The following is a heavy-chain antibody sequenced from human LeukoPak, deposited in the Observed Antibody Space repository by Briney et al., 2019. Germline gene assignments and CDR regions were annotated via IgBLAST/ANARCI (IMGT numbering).Heavy chain of an antibody. V-gene: IGHV1-69*04. D-gene: IGHD3-22*01. J-gene: IGHJ3*02. CDR2: IIPILGIA. CDR1: GGTFSSYA. CDR3: ARDLSSGYYPDAFDI. Sequence: ASVKVSCKASGGTFSSYAISWVRQAPGQGLEWMGRIIPILGIANYAQKFQGRVTITADKSTSTAYMELSSLRSEDTAVYYCARDLSSGYYPDAFDIWGQGTMVTVSS.